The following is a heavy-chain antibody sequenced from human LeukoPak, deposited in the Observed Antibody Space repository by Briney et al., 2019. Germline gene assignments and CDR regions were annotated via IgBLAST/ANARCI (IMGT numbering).Heavy chain of an antibody. J-gene: IGHJ5*02. CDR2: IKQDGSEK. V-gene: IGHV3-7*01. D-gene: IGHD6-19*01. CDR1: GFTFSSYW. Sequence: GGSLRLSCAASGFTFSSYWMNWVRQAPGKGLEWVANIKQDGSEKYYVDSVKGRFTISRDNAKNSLYLQMNSLRAEDTAVYYCARVEQWLVPNWFDPWGQGTLVTVSS. CDR3: ARVEQWLVPNWFDP.